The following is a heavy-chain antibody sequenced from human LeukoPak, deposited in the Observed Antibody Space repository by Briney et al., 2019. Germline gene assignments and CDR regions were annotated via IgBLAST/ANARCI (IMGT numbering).Heavy chain of an antibody. J-gene: IGHJ6*02. CDR3: ARASGFSSPGGMDV. V-gene: IGHV3-48*01. Sequence: PGGSLRLSCVASGFTFSDYSMNWVRQVPGKGLECVSYINSNNKNIWYADSVKGRFTVSRDNAKNSLLLQMNSLRAEDTAVYYCARASGFSSPGGMDVWGQGTTVTVSS. D-gene: IGHD3-10*01. CDR1: GFTFSDYS. CDR2: INSNNKNI.